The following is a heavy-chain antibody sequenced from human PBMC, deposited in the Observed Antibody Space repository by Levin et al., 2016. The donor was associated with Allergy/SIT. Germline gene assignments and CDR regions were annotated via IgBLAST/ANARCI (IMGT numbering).Heavy chain of an antibody. CDR3: VKVVVRGVLGVYYFDY. J-gene: IGHJ4*02. D-gene: IGHD3-10*01. Sequence: WIRQPPGKGLEYVSAISSNGGSTYYADSVKGRFTISRDNSKNTLYLQMSSLRAEDTAVYYCVKVVVRGVLGVYYFDYWGQGTLVTVSS. V-gene: IGHV3-64D*06. CDR2: ISSNGGST.